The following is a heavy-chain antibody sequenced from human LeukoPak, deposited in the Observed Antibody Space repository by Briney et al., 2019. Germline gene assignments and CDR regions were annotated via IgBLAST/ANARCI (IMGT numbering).Heavy chain of an antibody. CDR1: GGSVNSYY. J-gene: IGHJ3*02. D-gene: IGHD6-19*01. CDR2: VYYSGST. V-gene: IGHV4-59*02. CDR3: ARALTFGISVTGKKAGAFDI. Sequence: SETLSLTCSVSGGSVNSYYWTWIRQAPGKGLEWIGYVYYSGSTNYSPSLRSRVNISMDRSKSQFSLTLSAVSAADSAVYYCARALTFGISVTGKKAGAFDIWGQGTMVTVSS.